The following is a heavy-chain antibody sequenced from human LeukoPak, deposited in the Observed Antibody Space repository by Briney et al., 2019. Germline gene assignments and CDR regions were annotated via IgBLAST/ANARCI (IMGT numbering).Heavy chain of an antibody. V-gene: IGHV4-38-2*02. CDR3: ARHPAYYYGSGRYNWFDP. J-gene: IGHJ5*02. D-gene: IGHD3-10*01. CDR2: IYHSGRT. CDR1: GYSISSGYY. Sequence: PSETLSLTCTVSGYSISSGYYWGWIRQPPGKGLEWIGSIYHSGRTFYNPSLKSRVTISVDTSKNQFSLKLSSVTAADTAVYYCARHPAYYYGSGRYNWFDPWGQGTLVTVSS.